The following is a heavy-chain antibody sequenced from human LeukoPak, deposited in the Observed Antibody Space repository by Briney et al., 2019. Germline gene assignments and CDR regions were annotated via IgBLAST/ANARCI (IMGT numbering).Heavy chain of an antibody. Sequence: SETLSLTCTVSGGSISSSSYYWGWIRQPPGKGLEWIGSIYYSGSTSYNPSLKSRVTISIDTSKNQFSLKLSSVTAADTAVYYCARTGYSSSWYFGYWGQGTLVTVSS. CDR2: IYYSGST. D-gene: IGHD6-13*01. V-gene: IGHV4-39*07. CDR1: GGSISSSSYY. J-gene: IGHJ4*02. CDR3: ARTGYSSSWYFGY.